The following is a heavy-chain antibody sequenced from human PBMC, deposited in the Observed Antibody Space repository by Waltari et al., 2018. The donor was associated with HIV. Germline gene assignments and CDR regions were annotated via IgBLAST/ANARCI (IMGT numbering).Heavy chain of an antibody. J-gene: IGHJ5*02. D-gene: IGHD3-10*01. Sequence: QLQLQESGPGLVKPSETLSLTCTVSGGSISSSSYYCGWIRQPPGKGLEWIGSIYYSGSTYYNPSLKSRVTISVDTSKNQFSLKLSSVTAADTAVYYCARQFPSLTMVRGVTNWFDPWGQGTLVTVSS. V-gene: IGHV4-39*01. CDR3: ARQFPSLTMVRGVTNWFDP. CDR1: GGSISSSSYY. CDR2: IYYSGST.